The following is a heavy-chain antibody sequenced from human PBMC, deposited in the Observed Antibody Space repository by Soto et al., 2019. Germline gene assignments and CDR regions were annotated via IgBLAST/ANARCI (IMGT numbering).Heavy chain of an antibody. D-gene: IGHD1-7*01. V-gene: IGHV4-59*01. CDR1: GGSISSYY. Sequence: ETLSLTCTVSGGSISSYYWSWIRQPPGKGLEWNGYIYYSGSTNYNPSLKSRVTISVDTSKNQFSLKLSSVTAADTAVYYCARDSLELGVDIWGQGTMVTVSS. CDR2: IYYSGST. CDR3: ARDSLELGVDI. J-gene: IGHJ3*02.